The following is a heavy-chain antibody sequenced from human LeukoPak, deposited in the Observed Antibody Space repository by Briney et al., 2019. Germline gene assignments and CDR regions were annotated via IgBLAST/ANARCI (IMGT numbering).Heavy chain of an antibody. Sequence: GGSLRLSCAASGFTFSSYAMHWVRQAPGKGLEWVAVISYDGSNKYYADSVKGRFTISRDNSKNTLYLQMNSLRAEDTAVYYCAREGYSSGWYTYYGMDVWWEGTTVSVSS. D-gene: IGHD6-19*01. CDR1: GFTFSSYA. CDR2: ISYDGSNK. J-gene: IGHJ6*01. CDR3: AREGYSSGWYTYYGMDV. V-gene: IGHV3-30-3*01.